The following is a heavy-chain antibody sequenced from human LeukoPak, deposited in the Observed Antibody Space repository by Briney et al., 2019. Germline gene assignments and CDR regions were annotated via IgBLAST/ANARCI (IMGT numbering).Heavy chain of an antibody. V-gene: IGHV4-4*07. D-gene: IGHD6-13*01. Sequence: SETLSLTCTVSGGSISSYYWSWIRQPAGKGLEWIGRIYTSGSTNYNPSLKSRVTMSVDTSKNQFSLKLSSVTAADTAVYYCARHKMYSSSWYQYMDVWGKGTTVTISS. CDR2: IYTSGST. CDR1: GGSISSYY. CDR3: ARHKMYSSSWYQYMDV. J-gene: IGHJ6*03.